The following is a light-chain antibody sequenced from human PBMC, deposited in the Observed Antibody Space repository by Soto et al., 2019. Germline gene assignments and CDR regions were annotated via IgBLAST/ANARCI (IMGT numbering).Light chain of an antibody. V-gene: IGKV3-20*01. CDR2: GAS. J-gene: IGKJ1*01. CDR3: QRCGSSRRT. CDR1: QSVSSSY. Sequence: EIVLTQSPGTLSLSPGERATLSCRASQSVSSSYLAWYQQKPGQAPRLLIYGASIRATGIPDRFSGSGSGTDFALTISKLEPEGFGVYYFQRCGSSRRTWGRETKVDI.